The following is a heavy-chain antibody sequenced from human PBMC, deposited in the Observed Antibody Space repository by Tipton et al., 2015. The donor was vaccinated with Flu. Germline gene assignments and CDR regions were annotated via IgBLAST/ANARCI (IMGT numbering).Heavy chain of an antibody. CDR2: VSRSGST. D-gene: IGHD4-11*01. J-gene: IGHJ5*02. CDR3: ARRDYSNYVSDPKSWFDP. CDR1: GASISSGGYY. V-gene: IGHV4-39*07. Sequence: TLSLTCTVSGASISSGGYYWSWIRQDPGKGLEWIGTVSRSGSTVYNPSLTSRVTISIDRSKNQFSLNLKSVTAADMAVYYCARRDYSNYVSDPKSWFDPWGQGTLVAVSS.